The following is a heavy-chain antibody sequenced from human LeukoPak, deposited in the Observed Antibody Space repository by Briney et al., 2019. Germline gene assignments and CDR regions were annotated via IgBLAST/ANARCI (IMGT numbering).Heavy chain of an antibody. CDR3: ASSGSYLNWFDP. V-gene: IGHV4-34*01. Sequence: SETLSLTCTVSGDSITSRSYWSWIRQPPGKGLEWIGEINHSGSTNYNPSLMSRVTISVDTSKNQFSLKLTSVTAADTAVYYCASSGSYLNWFDPWGQGTLVTVSS. CDR1: GDSITSRSY. D-gene: IGHD1-26*01. CDR2: INHSGST. J-gene: IGHJ5*02.